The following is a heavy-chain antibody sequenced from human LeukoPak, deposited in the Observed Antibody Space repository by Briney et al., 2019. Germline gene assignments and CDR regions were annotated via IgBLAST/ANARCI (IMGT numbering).Heavy chain of an antibody. CDR3: ARADLYQGFDY. J-gene: IGHJ4*02. Sequence: NPSETLSLTCAVYGGSFSGYYWSWIRQPPGKGPEWIGEINHSGSTNYNPSLKSRVTISVDTSKNQFSLKLSSVTAADTAVYYCARADLYQGFDYWGQGTLVTVSS. CDR1: GGSFSGYY. CDR2: INHSGST. V-gene: IGHV4-34*01. D-gene: IGHD2-2*01.